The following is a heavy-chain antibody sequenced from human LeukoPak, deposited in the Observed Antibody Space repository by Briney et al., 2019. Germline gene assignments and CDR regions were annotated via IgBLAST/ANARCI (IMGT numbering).Heavy chain of an antibody. J-gene: IGHJ4*02. CDR3: AKDKHWSFDY. D-gene: IGHD2-8*02. Sequence: GGSLRLSCVASGFTFSSNWMNWVRQAPGKGLEWVAKIKEDGSQKYHADSVKGRFTISRDNAKNSLYLQMNSLRAEDTAMYYCAKDKHWSFDYWGQGTLVTVSS. CDR2: IKEDGSQK. V-gene: IGHV3-7*01. CDR1: GFTFSSNW.